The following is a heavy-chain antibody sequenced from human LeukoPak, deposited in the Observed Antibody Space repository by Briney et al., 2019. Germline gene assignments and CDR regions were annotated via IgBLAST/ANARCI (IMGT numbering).Heavy chain of an antibody. V-gene: IGHV4-34*01. J-gene: IGHJ5*02. Sequence: SETLSLTCTVSGGSISSYYWSWIRQPPGKGLEWIGEINHSGSTNYNPSLKSRVTISLDTSKNQFSLKLSPVTAADTAVYYCARRVVVTTIGVVWFDPWGQGTLVTVSS. CDR2: INHSGST. CDR1: GGSISSYY. D-gene: IGHD2-21*02. CDR3: ARRVVVTTIGVVWFDP.